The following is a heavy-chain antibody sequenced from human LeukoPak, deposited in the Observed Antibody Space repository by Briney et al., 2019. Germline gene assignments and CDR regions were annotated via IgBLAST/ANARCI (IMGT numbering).Heavy chain of an antibody. V-gene: IGHV3-23*01. J-gene: IGHJ4*02. CDR1: GFTFSSYA. CDR2: ISGSGGST. Sequence: PGGSLRLSCEASGFTFSSYAMNWVRQAPGKGLEWVSGISGSGGSTYYADSVKGRFTISRDNAKNSLYLQMNSLRAEDTAVYYCARGRPIDYWGQGTLVTVSS. CDR3: ARGRPIDY.